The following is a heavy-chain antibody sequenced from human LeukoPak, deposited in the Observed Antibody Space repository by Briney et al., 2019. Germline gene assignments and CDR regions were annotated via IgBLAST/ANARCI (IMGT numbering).Heavy chain of an antibody. D-gene: IGHD2-2*02. CDR1: RFTFSSYA. V-gene: IGHV3-30*01. J-gene: IGHJ3*02. CDR3: ARGSCSSTSCYTTDAFDI. CDR2: ISYDGSNK. Sequence: GGSLGLSCAASRFTFSSYAMHWVRQARGKGLEGVAVISYDGSNKYYADSVKGRFTISRDNSKNTLYLQMNSLRAEDTDVYYCARGSCSSTSCYTTDAFDIWGQGTMVTVSS.